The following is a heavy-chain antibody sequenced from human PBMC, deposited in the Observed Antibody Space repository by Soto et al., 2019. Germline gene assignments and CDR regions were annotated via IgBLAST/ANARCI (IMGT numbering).Heavy chain of an antibody. CDR3: ASDRSLGSNWYYYLES. V-gene: IGHV3-48*02. CDR1: GFTFSSRA. D-gene: IGHD1-20*01. CDR2: ISSSSSNI. Sequence: EVQLVESGGGLVRPGGSLRLSCTASGFTFSSRAMNWVRQFPGRGLEWVSYISSSSSNIDYADSVKGRFTVSRDNAKNSLYLQMNTLRDEDTAVYYCASDRSLGSNWYYYLESWGQGTLVTVSS. J-gene: IGHJ4*02.